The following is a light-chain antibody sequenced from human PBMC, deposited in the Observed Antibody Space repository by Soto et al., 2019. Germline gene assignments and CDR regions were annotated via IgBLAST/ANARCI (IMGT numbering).Light chain of an antibody. CDR3: QQYNSYST. Sequence: DIQMTQSPSSLSASVGDRVTITCRASQSISSYLNWYQQKPGKAPKLLIYDASSLESGVPSRFSGSGSGTEFTLRISSLQPDDFATYYCQQYNSYSTFGQGTKVDIK. V-gene: IGKV1-5*01. J-gene: IGKJ1*01. CDR1: QSISSY. CDR2: DAS.